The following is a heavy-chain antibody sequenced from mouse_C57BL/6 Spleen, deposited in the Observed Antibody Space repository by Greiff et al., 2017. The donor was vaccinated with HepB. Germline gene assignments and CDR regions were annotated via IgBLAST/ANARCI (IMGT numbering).Heavy chain of an antibody. J-gene: IGHJ1*03. Sequence: QVQLQQSGAELVRPGTSVKVSCKASGYAFTNYLIEWVKQRPGQGLEWIGVINPGSGGTNYNEKFKGKATLTADKSSSTAYMQLSSLTSEDSAIYFCAREYGNWYFDVWGTGTTVTVSS. D-gene: IGHD2-1*01. CDR2: INPGSGGT. V-gene: IGHV1-54*01. CDR3: AREYGNWYFDV. CDR1: GYAFTNYL.